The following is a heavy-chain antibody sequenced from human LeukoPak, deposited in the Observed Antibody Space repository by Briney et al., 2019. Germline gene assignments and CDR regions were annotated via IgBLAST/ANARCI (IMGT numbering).Heavy chain of an antibody. Sequence: GGSLRLSCSASGFTFSNYDMHWVRQAQGKGLEWVSSIGTGGHTYYAPSVKGRFTISRENDKNSLYLQMNSLGAGDTAIYYCTRGGLEAPCDVWGQGTMVAVPS. CDR1: GFTFSNYD. V-gene: IGHV3-13*01. CDR2: IGTGGHT. CDR3: TRGGLEAPCDV. J-gene: IGHJ3*01. D-gene: IGHD5-24*01.